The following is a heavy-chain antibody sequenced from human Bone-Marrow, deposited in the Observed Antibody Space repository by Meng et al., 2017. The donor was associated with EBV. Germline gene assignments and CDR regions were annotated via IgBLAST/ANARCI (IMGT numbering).Heavy chain of an antibody. J-gene: IGHJ4*02. CDR2: IYHSGST. CDR3: ARIRVPAALDY. D-gene: IGHD2-2*01. Sequence: QGERKDWGPGRGKPSGTLSLTCAVSGGSISSSNWWSWVRQPPGKGLEWIGEIYHSGSTNYNPSLKSRVTISVDKSKNQFSLKLSSVTAADTAVYYCARIRVPAALDYWGQGTLVTVSS. CDR1: GGSISSSNW. V-gene: IGHV4-4*02.